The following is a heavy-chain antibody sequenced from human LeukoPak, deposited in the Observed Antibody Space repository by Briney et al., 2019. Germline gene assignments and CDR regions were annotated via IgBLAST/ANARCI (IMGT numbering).Heavy chain of an antibody. V-gene: IGHV1-18*01. Sequence: ASVKVSCKASGYTFTSYGISWVRQAPGQGLEWMGWISAYNGNTNYAQKLQGRVTMTTDTSTSTAYMELRSLRSDDTAVYYCARDPSGDYDSSGYYYLDYWGQGTLVTVSS. CDR3: ARDPSGDYDSSGYYYLDY. J-gene: IGHJ4*02. CDR1: GYTFTSYG. D-gene: IGHD3-22*01. CDR2: ISAYNGNT.